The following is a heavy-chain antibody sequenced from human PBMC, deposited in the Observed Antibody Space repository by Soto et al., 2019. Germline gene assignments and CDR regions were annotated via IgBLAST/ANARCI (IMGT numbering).Heavy chain of an antibody. Sequence: QVQLVESGGGVVQPGRSLRLSCAASGFTFSSYAMHWVRQAPGKGLEWVAVISYDGRNKYYADSVKGRFTISRDNSKNTLYLQMNSMRAEDTAVYSCASVAGNGYFDYWGQGTLVTVSS. CDR1: GFTFSSYA. V-gene: IGHV3-30*04. CDR2: ISYDGRNK. D-gene: IGHD6-19*01. CDR3: ASVAGNGYFDY. J-gene: IGHJ4*02.